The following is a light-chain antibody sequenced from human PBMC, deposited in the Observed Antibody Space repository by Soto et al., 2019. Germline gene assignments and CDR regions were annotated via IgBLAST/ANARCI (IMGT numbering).Light chain of an antibody. J-gene: IGLJ2*01. V-gene: IGLV2-18*02. Sequence: QSALTQPPSVSGSPGQSVTISCTGTSNDVGSYNRVSWYQQPPGTAPKLMIYEVSNRPSGVPDRFSGSKSGNTASLTISGLQAEDEADYYCSSYTSSSTVFGGGTKLTVL. CDR1: SNDVGSYNR. CDR3: SSYTSSSTV. CDR2: EVS.